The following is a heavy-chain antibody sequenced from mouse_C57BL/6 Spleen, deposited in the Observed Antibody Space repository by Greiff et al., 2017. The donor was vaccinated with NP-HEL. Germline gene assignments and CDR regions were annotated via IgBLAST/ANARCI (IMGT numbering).Heavy chain of an antibody. CDR3: ARRGGNPWCAY. J-gene: IGHJ3*01. Sequence: VQLQQSGAELVKPGASVKLSCKASGYTFTSYWMHWVKQRPGQGLEWIGMIHPNSGSTNYNEKFKSKATLTVDKSSSTAYMQLSSLTSEDSAVYYCARRGGNPWCAYWGQGTLVTVSA. V-gene: IGHV1-64*01. D-gene: IGHD2-1*01. CDR2: IHPNSGST. CDR1: GYTFTSYW.